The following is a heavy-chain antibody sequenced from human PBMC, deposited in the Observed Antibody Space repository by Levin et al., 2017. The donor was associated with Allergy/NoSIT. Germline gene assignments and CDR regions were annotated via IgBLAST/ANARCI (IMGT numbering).Heavy chain of an antibody. V-gene: IGHV4-39*01. CDR3: ARVKPTGWSRAEAGTFDI. Sequence: PGGSLRLSCTVSGDSISSSTYYWAWIRQPPGKGLEWIGSIYYSGTTYQNPSLRSRFTISVDTSKNQFSLKVTSGTAADTAVYYCARVKPTGWSRAEAGTFDIWGQGTKVTVSS. J-gene: IGHJ3*02. CDR1: GDSISSSTYY. CDR2: IYYSGTT. D-gene: IGHD6-19*01.